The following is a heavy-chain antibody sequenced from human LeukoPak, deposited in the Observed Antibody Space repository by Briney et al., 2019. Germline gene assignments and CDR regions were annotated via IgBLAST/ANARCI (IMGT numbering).Heavy chain of an antibody. CDR3: ARFFQYQLSRDAFDI. Sequence: PGGSLRLPCAASGFTFSSYSMNWVRQAPGKGLEWVSYISSSSSTIYYADSVKGRFTISRDNAKNSLYLQMNSLRGEDTAVYYCARFFQYQLSRDAFDIWGQGTMVTVSS. CDR1: GFTFSSYS. J-gene: IGHJ3*02. CDR2: ISSSSSTI. D-gene: IGHD2-2*01. V-gene: IGHV3-48*01.